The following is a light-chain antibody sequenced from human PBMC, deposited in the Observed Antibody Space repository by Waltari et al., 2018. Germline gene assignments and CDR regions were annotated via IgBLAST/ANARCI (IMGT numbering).Light chain of an antibody. J-gene: IGLJ3*02. Sequence: SYVLTQAPSVSVAPGQAARITCEGDGIGRTSVHRYQQKPGHAPLLVVYDNRVRPSGIPDRFSGSNSGNTATLTISGVEAGDEADYYCQVRDSSSDYRVFGGGTKLTVL. CDR1: GIGRTS. CDR3: QVRDSSSDYRV. CDR2: DNR. V-gene: IGLV3-21*02.